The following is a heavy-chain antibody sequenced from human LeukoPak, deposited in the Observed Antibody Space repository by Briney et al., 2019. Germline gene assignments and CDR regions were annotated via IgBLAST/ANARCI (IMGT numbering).Heavy chain of an antibody. V-gene: IGHV3-30*02. J-gene: IGHJ4*02. CDR2: IRYDGSNK. CDR1: GFTFSSYG. D-gene: IGHD3-10*01. CDR3: ARGDRYYYKH. Sequence: GGSLRLSCAASGFTFSSYGMRWVRQAPGKGLEWVAFIRYDGSNKYYADSVKGRFTISRDNSKNTLYLQMNCLRAEDTAVYYCARGDRYYYKHWGQGTLVTVSS.